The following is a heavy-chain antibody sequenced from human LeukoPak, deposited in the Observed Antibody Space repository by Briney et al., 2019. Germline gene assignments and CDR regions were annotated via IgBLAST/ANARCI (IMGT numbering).Heavy chain of an antibody. Sequence: GASVKVSCKASGYTFTDYYMHWVRQAPGQGLEWMGWINPNSGGTNYAQKFQGRVTMTRDTSITTAYMELNRLRSDDTAVYYCARDTAMVTYWFDPWGQGTLVTVSS. CDR2: INPNSGGT. J-gene: IGHJ5*02. V-gene: IGHV1-2*02. D-gene: IGHD5-18*01. CDR1: GYTFTDYY. CDR3: ARDTAMVTYWFDP.